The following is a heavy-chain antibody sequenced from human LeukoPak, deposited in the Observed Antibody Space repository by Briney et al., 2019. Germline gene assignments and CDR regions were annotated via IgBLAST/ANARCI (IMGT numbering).Heavy chain of an antibody. CDR3: ANPRLKVGYYFFDY. D-gene: IGHD3-22*01. J-gene: IGHJ4*02. Sequence: GGSLRLSCAASGFTFSSYAMSWVRQAPGKGLEWVSAISGSGSSTYDADSVKGRFTISRDNSKNRLYLQIDSLRREGMAVYYCANPRLKVGYYFFDYWGQGTLVTVSS. CDR1: GFTFSSYA. V-gene: IGHV3-23*01. CDR2: ISGSGSST.